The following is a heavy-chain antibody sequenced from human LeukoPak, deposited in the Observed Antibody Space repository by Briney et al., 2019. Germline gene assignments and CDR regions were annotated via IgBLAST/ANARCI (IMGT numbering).Heavy chain of an antibody. CDR1: GFTFSSYG. Sequence: GGSLRLSCAASGFTFSSYGMHWVRQAPGKGLEWVAVISYDGSNKYYADSVKGRFTISRDNSKNTLCLQMNSLRAEDTAVYYCAKASSGWGQGTLVTVSS. J-gene: IGHJ4*02. V-gene: IGHV3-30*18. CDR2: ISYDGSNK. D-gene: IGHD6-19*01. CDR3: AKASSG.